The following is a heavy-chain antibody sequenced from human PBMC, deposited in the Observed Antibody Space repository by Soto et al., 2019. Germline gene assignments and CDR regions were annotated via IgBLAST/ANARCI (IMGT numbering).Heavy chain of an antibody. D-gene: IGHD3-16*01. CDR1: GFTFSSYA. Sequence: GGSLRLSCAASGFTFSSYAMSWVRQAPGKGLEWVSAISGSGGSTYYADSGKGRFTSSKDNSKNTLYLQMNSLRAEDTAVYCCAKDSSEGSRYVDPWGQGTLVTVSS. V-gene: IGHV3-23*01. CDR3: AKDSSEGSRYVDP. J-gene: IGHJ5*02. CDR2: ISGSGGST.